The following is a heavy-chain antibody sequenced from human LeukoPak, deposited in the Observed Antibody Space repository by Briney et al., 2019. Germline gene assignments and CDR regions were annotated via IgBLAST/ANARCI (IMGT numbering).Heavy chain of an antibody. D-gene: IGHD2-15*01. CDR3: ARDRTSRIFDP. CDR1: GGSISSYY. Sequence: PSETLSLTCTVSGGSISSYYWSWIRQPAGKGLECIGRIYTSGSTNYNPSLKSRVTISVDKSKNQFSLKLSSVAAADTAVYYCARDRTSRIFDPWGQGTLVTVSS. CDR2: IYTSGST. J-gene: IGHJ5*02. V-gene: IGHV4-4*07.